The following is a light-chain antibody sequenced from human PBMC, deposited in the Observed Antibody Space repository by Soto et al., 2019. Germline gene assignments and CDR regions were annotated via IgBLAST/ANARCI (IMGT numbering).Light chain of an antibody. CDR1: QSVSSSF. CDR3: QQYHSWPRA. CDR2: GAS. Sequence: EIVLTQSPGTPSLSPGERATLSCRASQSVSSSFLAWYQQKPGQAPRLLIYGASSRATGFPDRFSGSGSGTDFTLTISRMEPEDFAVYYCQQYHSWPRAFGQGTEVDIK. J-gene: IGKJ1*01. V-gene: IGKV3-20*01.